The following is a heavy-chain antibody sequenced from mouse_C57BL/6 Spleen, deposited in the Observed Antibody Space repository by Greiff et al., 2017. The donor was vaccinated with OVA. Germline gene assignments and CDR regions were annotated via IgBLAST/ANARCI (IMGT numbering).Heavy chain of an antibody. V-gene: IGHV1-80*01. D-gene: IGHD1-1*01. CDR1: GYAFSSYW. J-gene: IGHJ2*01. CDR2: ICPGDGDT. Sequence: VQLLQSGAELVKPGASVKISCKASGYAFSSYWMNWVKQRPGKGLEWIGQICPGDGDTNYHGKFKGKSTLTADKSSSTAYMQLSRLTSEDAAVYLCAREGAFIDGCYFDYWGQGTTLTVSS. CDR3: AREGAFIDGCYFDY.